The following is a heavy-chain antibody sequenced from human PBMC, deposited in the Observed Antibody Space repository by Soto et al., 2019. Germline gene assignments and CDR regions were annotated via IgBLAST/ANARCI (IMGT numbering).Heavy chain of an antibody. D-gene: IGHD3-22*01. J-gene: IGHJ4*02. CDR2: MYYSGDT. CDR3: ARAPGYDSSGANFDY. CDR1: GGSVNSYGYY. Sequence: SETLSLTCTVSGGSVNSYGYYWTWIRQSPGKGLEWIGSMYYSGDTYHNPSLKSRVSLSVDTSKDQFSLNLTSVTAADTAVYYCARAPGYDSSGANFDYWGQGTLVTVSS. V-gene: IGHV4-30-4*01.